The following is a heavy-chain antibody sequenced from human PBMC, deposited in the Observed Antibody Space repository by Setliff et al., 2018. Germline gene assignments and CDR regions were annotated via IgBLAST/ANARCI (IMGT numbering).Heavy chain of an antibody. CDR3: ARQDRFYDRSVFVEYFQH. D-gene: IGHD3-22*01. J-gene: IGHJ1*01. V-gene: IGHV4-59*08. Sequence: SETLSLTCSVSGGSISPYYWIWIRQSPGKGLEWIGYIFYSGSARYNPSLESRVTMSVDTSKNQISLKLTSVTAADTAVYYCARQDRFYDRSVFVEYFQHWGQGALVTVPQ. CDR2: IFYSGSA. CDR1: GGSISPYY.